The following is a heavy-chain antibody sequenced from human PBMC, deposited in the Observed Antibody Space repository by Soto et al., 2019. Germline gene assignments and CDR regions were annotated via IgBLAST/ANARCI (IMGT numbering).Heavy chain of an antibody. J-gene: IGHJ4*02. CDR3: AKGATVTDFFDY. CDR2: ISYDGSNK. D-gene: IGHD4-4*01. CDR1: GFTFSSYG. Sequence: GGSLRLSCAASGFTFSSYGMHWVRQAPGKGLEWVAVISYDGSNKYYADSVKGRFTISRDNSKNTLYLQMNSLRAEDTAVYYCAKGATVTDFFDYWGQGTLVTVSS. V-gene: IGHV3-30*18.